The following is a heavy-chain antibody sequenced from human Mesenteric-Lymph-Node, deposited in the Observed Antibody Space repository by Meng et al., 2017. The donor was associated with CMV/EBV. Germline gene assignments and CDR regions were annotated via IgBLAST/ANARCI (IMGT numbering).Heavy chain of an antibody. J-gene: IGHJ4*02. D-gene: IGHD4-17*01. Sequence: CSFSGGAISSGRYYWSRIRQHPGKGLEWIGYIYHSGSAYRNPSLKNRVTISVDTSKNQFSLKLSSVTAADTAVYYCARTTGKDYFDYWGQGTLVTVSS. CDR3: ARTTGKDYFDY. CDR2: IYHSGSA. V-gene: IGHV4-31*03. CDR1: GGAISSGRYY.